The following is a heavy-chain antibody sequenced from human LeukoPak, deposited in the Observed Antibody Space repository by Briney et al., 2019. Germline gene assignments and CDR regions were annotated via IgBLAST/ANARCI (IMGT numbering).Heavy chain of an antibody. CDR2: ISYDGSNK. D-gene: IGHD3-22*01. J-gene: IGHJ4*02. CDR3: ARPDDSSGYYSVFDY. V-gene: IGHV3-30*01. CDR1: GFTFSSYA. Sequence: GGSLRLSCAAPGFTFSSYAMHSVRQAPGKGLEWVAVISYDGSNKYDADSVKGRFTISRDNSKNTLYMQMNSLRAEDTAVYYCARPDDSSGYYSVFDYWGQGTLVTVSS.